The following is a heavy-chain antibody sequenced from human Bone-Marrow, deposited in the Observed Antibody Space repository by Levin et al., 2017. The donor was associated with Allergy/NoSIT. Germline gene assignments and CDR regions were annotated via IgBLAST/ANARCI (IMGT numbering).Heavy chain of an antibody. J-gene: IGHJ4*02. V-gene: IGHV4-59*01. CDR3: ARGYSSSWFGGRFFES. D-gene: IGHD6-13*01. Sequence: SETLSLTCRVSGVSISSYYWSWLRQPPGKGLEWIGYIYHSGGTDYNPALKSRVIISIDSSKNQVSLNLNSVTAADTATYFCARGYSSSWFGGRFFESWGQGTLVTVSS. CDR1: GVSISSYY. CDR2: IYHSGGT.